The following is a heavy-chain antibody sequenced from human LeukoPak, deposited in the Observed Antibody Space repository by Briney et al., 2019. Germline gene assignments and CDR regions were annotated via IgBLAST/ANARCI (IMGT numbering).Heavy chain of an antibody. V-gene: IGHV4-34*01. CDR3: ARGRGAFGSSSWYRDTWEGRYFDY. Sequence: PSETLSLTCPVYGGSFSGYYWSWIRQPPGKGLEWIGEINHSGSTNYNPSLKSRVTISVDTSKNQFSLKLSSVTAADTAVYYCARGRGAFGSSSWYRDTWEGRYFDYWGQGTLVTVSS. CDR2: INHSGST. D-gene: IGHD6-13*01. CDR1: GGSFSGYY. J-gene: IGHJ4*02.